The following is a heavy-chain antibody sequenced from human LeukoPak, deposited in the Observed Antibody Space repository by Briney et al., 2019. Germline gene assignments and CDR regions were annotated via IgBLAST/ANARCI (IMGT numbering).Heavy chain of an antibody. CDR2: IYYSGST. CDR3: ARGIGGSVVVPAAIVGYYYYMDV. CDR1: GGSISSSSYY. Sequence: SETLSLTCTVSGGSISSSSYYWGWIRQPPGKGLEWIGSIYYSGSTYYNPSLKSRVTISVDTSKNQFSLKLSSVTAADTAVYYCARGIGGSVVVPAAIVGYYYYMDVWG. J-gene: IGHJ6*03. V-gene: IGHV4-39*07. D-gene: IGHD2-2*01.